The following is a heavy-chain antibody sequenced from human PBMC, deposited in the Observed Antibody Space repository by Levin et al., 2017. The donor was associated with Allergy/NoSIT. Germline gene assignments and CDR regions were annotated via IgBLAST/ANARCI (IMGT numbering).Heavy chain of an antibody. J-gene: IGHJ6*02. D-gene: IGHD1-26*01. CDR2: IKQDGSEK. CDR1: GFTFTNYW. V-gene: IGHV3-7*01. Sequence: AGESLKISCAASGFTFTNYWMTWVRQAPGKGLEWVAKIKQDGSEKQYADSVKGRFTISRDNAQNSLFLQMNSLRAEDTAVYYCATPGGWDGMDVWGQGTTVTVSS. CDR3: ATPGGWDGMDV.